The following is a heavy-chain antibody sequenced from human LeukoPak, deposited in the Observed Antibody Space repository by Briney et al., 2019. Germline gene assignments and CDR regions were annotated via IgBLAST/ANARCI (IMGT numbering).Heavy chain of an antibody. Sequence: PSETLSLTCTVSGGSISSSSYYWGWIRQPPGKGLEWIGSIYHSGSTYYNPSLKSRVTISVDTSKNQFSLKLSSVTAADTAVYYCARDRSGYWGQGTLVTVSS. J-gene: IGHJ4*02. CDR1: GGSISSSSYY. D-gene: IGHD3-22*01. CDR2: IYHSGST. V-gene: IGHV4-39*07. CDR3: ARDRSGY.